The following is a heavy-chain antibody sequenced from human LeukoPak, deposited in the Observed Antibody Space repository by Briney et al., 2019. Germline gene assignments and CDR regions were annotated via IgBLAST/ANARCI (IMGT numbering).Heavy chain of an antibody. D-gene: IGHD1-20*01. CDR1: GFTFSRYW. CDR2: INSDGRST. J-gene: IGHJ3*01. V-gene: IGHV3-74*01. Sequence: GGSLRLSCVASGFTFSRYWMHWVRQAPGKGLVWVSRINSDGRSTNYADSVKGRFSISRDNAENTLYLQMNSLRAEDTALYYCARAYGKWNDVYFYAFDLWGQGTMVTVSS. CDR3: ARAYGKWNDVYFYAFDL.